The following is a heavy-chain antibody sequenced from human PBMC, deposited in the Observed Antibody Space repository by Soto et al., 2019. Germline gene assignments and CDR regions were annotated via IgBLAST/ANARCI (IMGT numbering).Heavy chain of an antibody. J-gene: IGHJ4*02. CDR3: AREVDTAMVTTYFDY. Sequence: SETLSLTCTASGGSISSGGYYWSWIRQHPGKGLEWIGYIYYSGSTYYNPSLKSRVTISVDTSKNQFSLKLSSVTAADTAVYYCAREVDTAMVTTYFDYWGQGTLVTVSS. CDR1: GGSISSGGYY. CDR2: IYYSGST. D-gene: IGHD5-18*01. V-gene: IGHV4-31*03.